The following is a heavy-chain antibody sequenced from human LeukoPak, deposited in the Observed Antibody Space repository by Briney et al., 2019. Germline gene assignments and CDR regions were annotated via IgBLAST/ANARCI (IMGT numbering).Heavy chain of an antibody. Sequence: SETLSLTCTVSGGSISTYYWTWIRQPPGKALEWIGYIYYSGSTNYNPSLKSRVTISVDTSRNQFSLNLSSVTAADTAVYFCARGDSGWSADFDYWGRGTMVTVSS. V-gene: IGHV4-59*01. CDR2: IYYSGST. D-gene: IGHD6-19*01. CDR1: GGSISTYY. J-gene: IGHJ4*02. CDR3: ARGDSGWSADFDY.